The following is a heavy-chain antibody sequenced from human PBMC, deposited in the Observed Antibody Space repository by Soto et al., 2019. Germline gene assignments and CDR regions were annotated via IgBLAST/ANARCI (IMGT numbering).Heavy chain of an antibody. CDR3: ARGEDAFFYYGLDV. Sequence: SETLSLTCAVYGGSFSGYYWSWIRQPPGKGLEWIGEINHSGSTSYNPSLKSRVTMSVDTSKSQFSLKLTSVTAADTAVYYCARGEDAFFYYGLDVWGQGITVTVSS. V-gene: IGHV4-34*01. CDR1: GGSFSGYY. CDR2: INHSGST. J-gene: IGHJ6*02.